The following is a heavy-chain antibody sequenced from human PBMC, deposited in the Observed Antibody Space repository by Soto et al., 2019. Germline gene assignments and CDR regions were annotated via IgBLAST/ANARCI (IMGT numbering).Heavy chain of an antibody. V-gene: IGHV3-23*01. J-gene: IGHJ3*02. CDR2: SSGSGGST. Sequence: EVQLLESGGGLVQPGGSLRLSCAASGFTFSSYAMSWVRQAPGKGLEWVSASSGSGGSTYYADSVKGRFTISRDNSKNTLYLQMNSLRAEDTAVYYCAKPQNQYYYGSGSYPSGAFDIWGQGTMVTVSS. CDR1: GFTFSSYA. D-gene: IGHD3-10*01. CDR3: AKPQNQYYYGSGSYPSGAFDI.